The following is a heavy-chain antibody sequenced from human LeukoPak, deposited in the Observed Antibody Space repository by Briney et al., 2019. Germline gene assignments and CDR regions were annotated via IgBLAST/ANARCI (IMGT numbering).Heavy chain of an antibody. CDR2: INPNSGGT. CDR1: GYTFTGYY. V-gene: IGHV1-2*06. Sequence: GASVKVSCKASGYTFTGYYMHWVRQAPGQRLEWMGRINPNSGGTNYAQKFQGRVTMTRDTSISTAYMELSRLRSDDTAVYYCARLSYDSSGYYFDYWGQGTLVTVSS. D-gene: IGHD3-22*01. J-gene: IGHJ4*02. CDR3: ARLSYDSSGYYFDY.